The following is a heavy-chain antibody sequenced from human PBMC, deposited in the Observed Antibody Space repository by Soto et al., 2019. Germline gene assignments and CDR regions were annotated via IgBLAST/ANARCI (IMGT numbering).Heavy chain of an antibody. CDR1: GYTFTSYG. CDR2: ISAYNGNT. D-gene: IGHD4-17*01. Sequence: ASVKLSCKASGYTFTSYGISWVRQAPGQGLEWMGWISAYNGNTNYAQKLQGRVTMTTDTSTSTAYMELRSLRSDDTAVYYCARGINYGDYVGAFDIWGQGTMVTLSS. J-gene: IGHJ3*02. V-gene: IGHV1-18*01. CDR3: ARGINYGDYVGAFDI.